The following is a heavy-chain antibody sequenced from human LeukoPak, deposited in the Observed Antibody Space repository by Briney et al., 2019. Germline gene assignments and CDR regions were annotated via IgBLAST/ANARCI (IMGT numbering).Heavy chain of an antibody. CDR3: ARRAMVYSLPGVWWFDP. V-gene: IGHV4-59*12. Sequence: PSETLSLTCTVSGGSFSYYYWSWIRQPPGRGLEWIGYIYYSGSTNYNPSLKSRVTISVDTSKNQFSLKLSSVTAADTAVYYCARRAMVYSLPGVWWFDPWGQGTLVTVSS. CDR1: GGSFSYYY. J-gene: IGHJ5*02. D-gene: IGHD5-18*01. CDR2: IYYSGST.